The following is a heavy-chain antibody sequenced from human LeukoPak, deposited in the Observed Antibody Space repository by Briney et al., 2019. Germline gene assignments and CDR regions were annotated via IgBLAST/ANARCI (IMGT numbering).Heavy chain of an antibody. CDR2: IYYSGST. Sequence: SETLSLTCTVSGGSISSHYWSWIRQPPGKGLEWIGYIYYSGSTNYNPSLKSRVTISVDTSKNQFSLKLSSVTAADTAVYYCARGGRKTPNPSYWGQGTLVTVSS. J-gene: IGHJ4*02. V-gene: IGHV4-59*11. CDR3: ARGGRKTPNPSY. CDR1: GGSISSHY. D-gene: IGHD2-15*01.